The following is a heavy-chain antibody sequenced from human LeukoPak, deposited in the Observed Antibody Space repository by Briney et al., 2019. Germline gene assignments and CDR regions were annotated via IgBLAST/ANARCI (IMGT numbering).Heavy chain of an antibody. CDR3: AILPIVVVPSAKQNLDR. J-gene: IGHJ5*02. Sequence: GGSLKLSCAASGFTFYDYSMTWVRQAPGKGLEWVSSISGSGDDTYYAESVKGRFTVPRDSSKNTLYLRMDGLRVEDTAVYYCAILPIVVVPSAKQNLDRWGQGTLVTVSS. D-gene: IGHD2-2*01. CDR2: ISGSGDDT. CDR1: GFTFYDYS. V-gene: IGHV3-23*01.